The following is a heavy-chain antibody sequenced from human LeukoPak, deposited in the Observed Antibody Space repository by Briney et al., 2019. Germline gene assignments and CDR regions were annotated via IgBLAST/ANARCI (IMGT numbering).Heavy chain of an antibody. CDR2: IYYSGST. CDR1: GGSISSGGYY. V-gene: IGHV4-61*08. J-gene: IGHJ4*02. D-gene: IGHD6-13*01. Sequence: PSETLSLTCTVSGGSISSGGYYWSWIRQHPGKGLEWIGYIYYSGSTNYNPSLKSRVTISVDTSKNQFSLKLSSVTAADTAVYYCARGDVYSSSWAFDYWGQGTLVTVSS. CDR3: ARGDVYSSSWAFDY.